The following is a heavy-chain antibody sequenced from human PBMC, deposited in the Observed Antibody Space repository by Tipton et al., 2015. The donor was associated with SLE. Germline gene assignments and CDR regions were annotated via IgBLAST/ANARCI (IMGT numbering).Heavy chain of an antibody. CDR3: ARYDYDPFDS. D-gene: IGHD4-17*01. CDR2: VSSNRKY. CDR1: GGSIRRYS. Sequence: TLSLTCSVSGGSIRRYSWHWVRQSPGKALEWIGYVSSNRKYMYSPSLESRVTITIDTSKNQFSLRLSSVTAADTALYSCARYDYDPFDSWGLGIRVTVSS. J-gene: IGHJ4*02. V-gene: IGHV4-59*07.